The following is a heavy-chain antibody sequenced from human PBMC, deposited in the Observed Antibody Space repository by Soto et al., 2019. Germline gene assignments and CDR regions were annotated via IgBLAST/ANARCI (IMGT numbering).Heavy chain of an antibody. CDR3: ARQEERDFWSGNYYYYGMDV. CDR1: GGSISSSSYY. Sequence: SETLSLTCTVSGGSISSSSYYWGWIRQPPGKGLEWIGSIYYSGSTYYNPSLKSRVTISVDTSKNQFSLKLSSVTAADTAVYYCARQEERDFWSGNYYYYGMDVWGQGTTVTVS. CDR2: IYYSGST. D-gene: IGHD3-3*01. V-gene: IGHV4-39*01. J-gene: IGHJ6*02.